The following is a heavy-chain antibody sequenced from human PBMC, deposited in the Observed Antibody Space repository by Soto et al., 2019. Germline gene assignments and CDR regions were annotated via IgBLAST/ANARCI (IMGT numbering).Heavy chain of an antibody. CDR1: VYTFTWCY. D-gene: IGHD3-3*01. V-gene: IGHV1-2*02. Sequence: XSVKVCCKASVYTFTWCYMLWVQQAPGQGLDGMGWINPNSGGTNYAQKFQGRVTMTRDTSISTAYMELSRLRTDATAVYYCARDIPLLTIFGPFSHPGAFHIWGQGAMVTVSS. J-gene: IGHJ3*02. CDR3: ARDIPLLTIFGPFSHPGAFHI. CDR2: INPNSGGT.